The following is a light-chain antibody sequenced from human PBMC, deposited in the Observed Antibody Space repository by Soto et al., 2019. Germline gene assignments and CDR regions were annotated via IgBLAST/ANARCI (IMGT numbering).Light chain of an antibody. Sequence: DIQMTQSPSTLSASVGDRVTITCRASQSVSSWLAWYQQKPGKAPKLLIYKASSLDSGVPSRFSGSGSGTEFTLPISSLQPDDFATYYCQQYHDYWTFGQGTKVEIK. V-gene: IGKV1-5*03. CDR1: QSVSSW. J-gene: IGKJ1*01. CDR2: KAS. CDR3: QQYHDYWT.